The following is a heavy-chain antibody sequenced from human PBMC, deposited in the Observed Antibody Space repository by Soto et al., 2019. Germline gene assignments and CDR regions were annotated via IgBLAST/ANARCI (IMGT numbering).Heavy chain of an antibody. Sequence: QLQLQESGPGLVKPSETLSLTCTVSGGSISSSSYYWGWIRQPPGKGLEWIGSIYYSGSTYYNPSLKSRVTISVDTSKNQFSLKLSSVTAADTAVYYCARHSPNFDWLLYLNWFDPWGQGTLVTVSS. V-gene: IGHV4-39*01. J-gene: IGHJ5*02. CDR1: GGSISSSSYY. D-gene: IGHD3-9*01. CDR2: IYYSGST. CDR3: ARHSPNFDWLLYLNWFDP.